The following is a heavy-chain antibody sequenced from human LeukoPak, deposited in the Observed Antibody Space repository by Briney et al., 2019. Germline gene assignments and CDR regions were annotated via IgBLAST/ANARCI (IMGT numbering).Heavy chain of an antibody. CDR1: GYTFTGYY. Sequence: ASVKVSCKASGYTFTGYYMHWVRQAPGQGLEWMGWINPNSGGTNYAQKFQGRVTMTRDTSISTAYMELSRLRSGDTAVYYCARGQKYRNGYTVTELGSGYFDYWGQGTLVTVSS. V-gene: IGHV1-2*02. D-gene: IGHD5-18*01. CDR3: ARGQKYRNGYTVTELGSGYFDY. J-gene: IGHJ4*02. CDR2: INPNSGGT.